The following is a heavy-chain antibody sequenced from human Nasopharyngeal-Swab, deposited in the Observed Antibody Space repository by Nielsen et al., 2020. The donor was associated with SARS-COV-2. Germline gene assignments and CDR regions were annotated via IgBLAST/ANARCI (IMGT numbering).Heavy chain of an antibody. Sequence: GESLKISCAASGFTFSSYAMSWVRQAPGKGLEWVSAISGSGGSTYYADSVKGWFTISRDNSKNTLYLQMNSLRAEDTAVYYCAKDDCSGGSCRFDYWGQGTLVTVSS. CDR2: ISGSGGST. CDR1: GFTFSSYA. D-gene: IGHD2-15*01. J-gene: IGHJ4*02. CDR3: AKDDCSGGSCRFDY. V-gene: IGHV3-23*01.